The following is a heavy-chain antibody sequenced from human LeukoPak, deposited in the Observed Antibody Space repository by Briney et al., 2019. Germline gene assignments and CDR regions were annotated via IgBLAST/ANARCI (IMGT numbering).Heavy chain of an antibody. V-gene: IGHV4-34*01. CDR1: SGSFSGYH. Sequence: PSETLSLTCAVYSGSFSGYHWTWLRQPPGKGLEWIGEINHSGSTNYNPSLKSRVTISVDTSKNQFSLKLSSVTAADTAVYYCARVPRYSSGWYSGGAFDYWGQGTLVTVSS. CDR2: INHSGST. J-gene: IGHJ4*02. D-gene: IGHD6-19*01. CDR3: ARVPRYSSGWYSGGAFDY.